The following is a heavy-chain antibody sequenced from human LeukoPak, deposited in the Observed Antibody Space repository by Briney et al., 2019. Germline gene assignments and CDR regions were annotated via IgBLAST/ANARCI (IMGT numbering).Heavy chain of an antibody. J-gene: IGHJ4*02. CDR2: MNPNSGNT. V-gene: IGHV1-8*02. CDR3: ARASVQYYYGSGSY. Sequence: ASVKVSCKASGYTFTSYAMNWVRQATGQGLEWMGWMNPNSGNTGYAQKFQGRVTMTRNTSISTAYMELSSLRSEDTAVYYCARASVQYYYGSGSYWGQGTLVTVSS. D-gene: IGHD3-10*01. CDR1: GYTFTSYA.